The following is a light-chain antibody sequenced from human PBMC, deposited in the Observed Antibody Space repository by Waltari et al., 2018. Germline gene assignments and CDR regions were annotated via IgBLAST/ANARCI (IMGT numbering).Light chain of an antibody. CDR2: GAS. V-gene: IGKV3-20*01. J-gene: IGKJ4*01. CDR3: QQYGSSPLT. Sequence: IVLTPSPGTLSLSPGERATLSCGASQRVSSNYLAWYQQKPGQAPRLLIYGASSRATGIPDRFSGSGSGTDFTLTITRLEPEDFAVYYCQQYGSSPLTFGGGAKVEIK. CDR1: QRVSSNY.